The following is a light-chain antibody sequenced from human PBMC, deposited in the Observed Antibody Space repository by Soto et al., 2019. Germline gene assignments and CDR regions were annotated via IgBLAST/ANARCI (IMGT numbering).Light chain of an antibody. CDR2: GAS. CDR1: QSVSSN. CDR3: QQYKNWPPWT. V-gene: IGKV3-15*01. J-gene: IGKJ1*01. Sequence: IVLTQSPATLSVSPGERATLSCRASQSVSSNLAWYQQKPGQAHRLLIYGASTRATGTPARFSGSGSGTEFTLTISSLQSEDFAVYYCQQYKNWPPWTFGQGTKVDIK.